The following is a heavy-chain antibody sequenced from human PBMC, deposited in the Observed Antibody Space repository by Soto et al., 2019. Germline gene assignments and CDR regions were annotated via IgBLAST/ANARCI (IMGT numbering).Heavy chain of an antibody. Sequence: GGSLRLSCAASGFTFSNYAMSWVRQAPGKGLEWVSVISGSGDSTYYADSVKGRFTISRDNSKNTLYLQMNSLRAEDTAVYYCSKRTSGWYFDYWGQGTLVTVSS. V-gene: IGHV3-23*01. CDR3: SKRTSGWYFDY. D-gene: IGHD6-19*01. CDR2: ISGSGDST. CDR1: GFTFSNYA. J-gene: IGHJ4*02.